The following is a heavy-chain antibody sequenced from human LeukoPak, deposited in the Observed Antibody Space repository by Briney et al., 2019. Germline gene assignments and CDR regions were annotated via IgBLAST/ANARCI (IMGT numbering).Heavy chain of an antibody. J-gene: IGHJ4*02. CDR1: GLTFSIHW. CDR2: ISGHGDTI. V-gene: IGHV3-48*04. D-gene: IGHD7-27*01. Sequence: GGSLRLSCAASGLTFSIHWMNWVRQAPGKGLEWISHISGHGDTIYYADSVKGRFTISRDNAKNSLYLQMNSLRAEDTAVYYCTRSNWGPEYWGQGTLVTVSS. CDR3: TRSNWGPEY.